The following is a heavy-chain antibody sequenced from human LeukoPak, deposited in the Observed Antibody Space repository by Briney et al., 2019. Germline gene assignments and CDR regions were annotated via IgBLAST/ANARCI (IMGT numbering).Heavy chain of an antibody. V-gene: IGHV5-51*01. CDR1: GYSLTSYW. CDR2: IYPGDSET. CDR3: AGGIAVAGKARAAFDI. Sequence: AEFLKISWKGSGYSLTSYWNGLVRPMPGKGLGWVGIIYPGDSETRYSPSFPGQVTVSADKSISTAYLQWSSVKASDTAMYYCAGGIAVAGKARAAFDIWGQGTMVTVSS. J-gene: IGHJ3*02. D-gene: IGHD6-19*01.